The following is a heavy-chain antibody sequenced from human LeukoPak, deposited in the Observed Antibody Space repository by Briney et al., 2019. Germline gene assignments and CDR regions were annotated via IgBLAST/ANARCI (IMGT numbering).Heavy chain of an antibody. J-gene: IGHJ4*02. CDR1: GFTFSSYA. CDR3: ARGKHSGWGHHFDY. CDR2: ISGSGGST. V-gene: IGHV3-23*01. Sequence: GGSLRLSCAASGFTFSSYAMSWVRQAPGKGLEWVSAISGSGGSTYYADSVKGRFTISRDNSKNTLYLQMNSLRAEDTAVYYCARGKHSGWGHHFDYWGQGTLVTVSS. D-gene: IGHD6-19*01.